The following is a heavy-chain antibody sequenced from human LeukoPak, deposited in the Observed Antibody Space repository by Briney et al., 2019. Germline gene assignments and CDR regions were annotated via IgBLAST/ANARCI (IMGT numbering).Heavy chain of an antibody. CDR3: AREGLMVRGFYYFDY. Sequence: GSSVKVSCKDSGGTFSSYAISWVRQAPGQGLEWMGRIIPIFGTANYAQKFQGRVTITTDESTSTAYMELSSLRSEDTAVYYCAREGLMVRGFYYFDYWGQGTLVTVSS. V-gene: IGHV1-69*05. CDR2: IIPIFGTA. D-gene: IGHD3-10*01. J-gene: IGHJ4*02. CDR1: GGTFSSYA.